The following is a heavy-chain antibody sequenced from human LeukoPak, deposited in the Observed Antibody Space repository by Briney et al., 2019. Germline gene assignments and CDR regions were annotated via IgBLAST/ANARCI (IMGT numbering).Heavy chain of an antibody. Sequence: ASVKVSCKTSGYTFTAYYIHWLRQAPGQGLEWMGWMNPNSGGTKYAQTFQGRVTLTRDTSISTAYLELGSLTSDDTAVYFCARQGSNSSGWYPVDDWGQGTLVTVSS. CDR3: ARQGSNSSGWYPVDD. V-gene: IGHV1-2*02. CDR2: MNPNSGGT. D-gene: IGHD6-19*01. J-gene: IGHJ4*02. CDR1: GYTFTAYY.